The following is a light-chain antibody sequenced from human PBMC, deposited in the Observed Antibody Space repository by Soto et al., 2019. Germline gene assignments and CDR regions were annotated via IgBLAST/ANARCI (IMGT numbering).Light chain of an antibody. V-gene: IGKV3-20*01. J-gene: IGKJ1*01. Sequence: EFVLTQSPGTLSLSPGERATLSCRASQTVRNNYLAWYQQKPGQAPRLLIYDASTRATGIPDRFSGGGSGTDFTLAISRLEPEDSAVYYCQQYGSSPRTFGQGTKVDIK. CDR3: QQYGSSPRT. CDR1: QTVRNNY. CDR2: DAS.